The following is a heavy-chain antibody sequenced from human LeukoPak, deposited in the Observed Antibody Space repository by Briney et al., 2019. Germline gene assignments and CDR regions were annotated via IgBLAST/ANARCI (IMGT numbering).Heavy chain of an antibody. CDR1: GGSISSGGYY. D-gene: IGHD3-10*01. CDR3: ARVRGAAHYFDY. J-gene: IGHJ4*02. CDR2: IYHSGST. V-gene: IGHV4-30-2*01. Sequence: SQTLSLTCTVSGGSISSGGYYWSWIRQPPGKGLEWIGYIYHSGSTNYSPSLKSRVTISVDTSKNQFSLKLNSVTAADTAVYYCARVRGAAHYFDYWGQGTLVTVSS.